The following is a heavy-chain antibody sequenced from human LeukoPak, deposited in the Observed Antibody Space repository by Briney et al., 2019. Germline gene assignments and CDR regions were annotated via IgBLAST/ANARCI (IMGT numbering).Heavy chain of an antibody. D-gene: IGHD3-10*01. J-gene: IGHJ6*03. V-gene: IGHV3-53*01. Sequence: GGSLRLSCAASGFTVSSNYMSWVRQAPEKGLEWVSDIYSGGSTYYADSVKGRFTISRDNSKNTLYLQMNSLRAEDTAVYYCARTDSGGGGIWFGDREPHYYYYMDVWGKGTTVTVSS. CDR3: ARTDSGGGGIWFGDREPHYYYYMDV. CDR2: IYSGGST. CDR1: GFTVSSNY.